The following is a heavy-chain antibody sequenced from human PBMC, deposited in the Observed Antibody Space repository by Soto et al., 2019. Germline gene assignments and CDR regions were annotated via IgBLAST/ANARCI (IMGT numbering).Heavy chain of an antibody. CDR2: IYYSGST. Sequence: PLKTQSLPYTVSGGYIGGSSYHWGWLHQPPGKGLEWIGSIYYSGSTNYNPSLKSRVTISVDTSKNQFSLKLSSVTAADTAVYYCARPHGGSSGWDNWFDPWGQGTLVTVSS. CDR1: GGYIGGSSYH. J-gene: IGHJ5*02. V-gene: IGHV4-39*07. CDR3: ARPHGGSSGWDNWFDP. D-gene: IGHD6-25*01.